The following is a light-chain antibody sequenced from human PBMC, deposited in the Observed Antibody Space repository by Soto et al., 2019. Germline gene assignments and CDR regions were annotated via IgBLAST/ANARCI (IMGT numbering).Light chain of an antibody. CDR1: QSISSG. Sequence: DIQMTQSPSTLSASVGDRVTITCRASQSISSGLAWYQQKPGKAPNLLIYKASSLQSGVPSRFSGSGSGTEFTLTISSLQPDDCAAYYCQQYDSYTYTFGQGTKLEIK. CDR2: KAS. CDR3: QQYDSYTYT. J-gene: IGKJ2*01. V-gene: IGKV1-5*03.